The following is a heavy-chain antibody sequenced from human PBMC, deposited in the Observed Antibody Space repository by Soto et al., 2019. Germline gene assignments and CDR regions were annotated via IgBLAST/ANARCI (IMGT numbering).Heavy chain of an antibody. CDR1: GFTSSSYG. CDR2: ISYDGSNK. Sequence: SLRLSCAASGFTSSSYGMHWVRQAPGKGLEWVAVISYDGSNKYYADSVKGRFTISRDNSKNTLYLQMNSLRAEDTAVYYCAKDGLAGYSTWSHFDYWGQGT. V-gene: IGHV3-30*18. CDR3: AKDGLAGYSTWSHFDY. J-gene: IGHJ4*02. D-gene: IGHD6-6*01.